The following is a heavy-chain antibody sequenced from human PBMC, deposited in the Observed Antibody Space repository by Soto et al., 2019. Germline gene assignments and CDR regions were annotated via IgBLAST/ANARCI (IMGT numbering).Heavy chain of an antibody. CDR1: GFTFTSSA. CDR2: IVVGSGNT. CDR3: AASMVRGVPFDY. D-gene: IGHD3-10*01. V-gene: IGHV1-58*01. J-gene: IGHJ4*02. Sequence: ASVKVSCKASGFTFTSSAVQWVRQARGQRLEWIGWIVVGSGNTNYAQKFQERVTITRDMSTSTAYMELSSLRSEDTAVYYCAASMVRGVPFDYWGQGTLVXVSS.